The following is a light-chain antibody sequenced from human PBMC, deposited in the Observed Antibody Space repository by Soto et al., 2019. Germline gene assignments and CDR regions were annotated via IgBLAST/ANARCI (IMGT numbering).Light chain of an antibody. CDR3: SSSTSSSTQV. CDR1: SSDVGGYNY. J-gene: IGLJ2*01. V-gene: IGLV2-14*01. CDR2: DVS. Sequence: QSVLTQPASVSGSPGQSITISCTGTSSDVGGYNYVSWYQQHPGKAPKVMIYDVSNRPSGVSNRFSGSKSGNTASLTISGLQAEDEADYYCSSSTSSSTQVFGGGTKLTAL.